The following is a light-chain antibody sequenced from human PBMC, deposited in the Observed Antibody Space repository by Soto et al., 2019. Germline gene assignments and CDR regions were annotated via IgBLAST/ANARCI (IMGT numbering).Light chain of an antibody. J-gene: IGKJ4*01. CDR2: AAS. V-gene: IGKV1-39*01. CDR1: QSISSY. Sequence: DIQMTQSPSSLSASVGDRVTITCRASQSISSYLNWYQQKPGKAPNLLIYAASTLQSGVPSRFSGSGSGTDFTLTIRSLQPEDFATYYCQQSYTIPLTFGGGTKVEIK. CDR3: QQSYTIPLT.